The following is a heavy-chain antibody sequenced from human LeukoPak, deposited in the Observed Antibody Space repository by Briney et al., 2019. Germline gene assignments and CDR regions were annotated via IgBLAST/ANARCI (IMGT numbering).Heavy chain of an antibody. CDR1: GFTFGDSA. Sequence: GGSLRLSCTASGFTFGDSAMSWFRQAPGKGLEWVGFIRSKSYGGTIEYAASVKGRFTISREDSKSIAYLQMNRLKTEDTAVYYCTRGPPPPYYYDTSGYYYFQHWGQGTLDTVSS. CDR2: IRSKSYGGTI. V-gene: IGHV3-49*03. J-gene: IGHJ1*01. CDR3: TRGPPPPYYYDTSGYYYFQH. D-gene: IGHD3-22*01.